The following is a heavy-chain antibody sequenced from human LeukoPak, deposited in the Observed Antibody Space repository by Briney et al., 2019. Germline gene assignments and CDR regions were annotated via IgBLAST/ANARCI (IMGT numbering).Heavy chain of an antibody. CDR3: ARDRWWLQLEN. CDR2: INSDGSST. J-gene: IGHJ4*02. D-gene: IGHD5-24*01. V-gene: IGHV3-74*01. Sequence: PGGSLRLSCAASGFTFSSYWMHWVRQAPGKGLVGVSRINSDGSSTSYADSVKGRFTISRDNAKNTLYLQMNSLRAEDTAVYYCARDRWWLQLENWGQGTLVTASS. CDR1: GFTFSSYW.